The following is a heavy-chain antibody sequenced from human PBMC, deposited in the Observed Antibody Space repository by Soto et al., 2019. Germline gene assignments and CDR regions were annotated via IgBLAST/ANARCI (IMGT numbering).Heavy chain of an antibody. CDR2: IGGGGDAT. D-gene: IGHD2-2*01. V-gene: IGHV3-23*01. J-gene: IGHJ2*01. CDR3: ARKILGSTSRPNYWYFDL. CDR1: GFTFINYA. Sequence: EVQLLESGGGLVQPGGSLRLSCAGSGFTFINYAMNWVRQAPGKGLEWVSSIGGGGDATFFAGSVRGRFTISRDNSKNTLTLQMNSLGVDDTAVYYCARKILGSTSRPNYWYFDLWGRGTLVTVSS.